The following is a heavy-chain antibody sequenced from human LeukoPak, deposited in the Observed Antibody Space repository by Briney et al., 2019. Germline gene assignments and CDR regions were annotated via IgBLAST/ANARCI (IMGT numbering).Heavy chain of an antibody. D-gene: IGHD2-15*01. J-gene: IGHJ4*02. CDR1: GGSISSYY. Sequence: SSETLSLTCTVSGGSISSYYWSWIRQPPGKGLEWIGYIYYSGSTNYNPSLKSRVTISVDTSKNQFSLKLSSVTAADTAVYYCARGPGVYFCSGGSCPKRALDYWGQGTLVTVSS. CDR2: IYYSGST. CDR3: ARGPGVYFCSGGSCPKRALDY. V-gene: IGHV4-59*12.